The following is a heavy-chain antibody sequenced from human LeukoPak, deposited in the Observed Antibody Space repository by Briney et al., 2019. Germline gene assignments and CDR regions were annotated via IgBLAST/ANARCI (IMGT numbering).Heavy chain of an antibody. D-gene: IGHD3-16*01. CDR2: IKEDGSQK. CDR1: GFTFSNYG. V-gene: IGHV3-7*01. Sequence: PGGSLRLSCAVSGFTFSNYGMNWVRQAPGQGLEWVANIKEDGSQKYYVESVKGRFTVSRDNAKNSVYLQMSSLRDEDTAVYYCARGLNTSPGVDYWGQGTLVTVSS. CDR3: ARGLNTSPGVDY. J-gene: IGHJ4*02.